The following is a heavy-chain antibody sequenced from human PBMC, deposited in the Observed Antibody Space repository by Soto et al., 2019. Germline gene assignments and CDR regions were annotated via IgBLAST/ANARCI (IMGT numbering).Heavy chain of an antibody. CDR1: GGSISSYY. J-gene: IGHJ4*02. Sequence: SETLSLTCTVSGGSISSYYWSWIRQPPGKGLEWIGYIYYSGSTNYNPSLKSRVTISVDTSKNQFSLKLSSVTAADTAVYYCARGSGDYFFFDYWGPGTLVTVSS. CDR2: IYYSGST. D-gene: IGHD4-17*01. V-gene: IGHV4-59*01. CDR3: ARGSGDYFFFDY.